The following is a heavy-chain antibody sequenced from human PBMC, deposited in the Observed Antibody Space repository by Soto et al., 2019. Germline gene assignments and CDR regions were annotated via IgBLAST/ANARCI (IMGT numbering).Heavy chain of an antibody. V-gene: IGHV1-3*01. CDR3: ARVGTTGIAVAFDI. J-gene: IGHJ3*02. CDR2: INAGNGNT. Sequence: QVQLVQSGAEVKKPGASVKVSCKASGYTFTSYAMHWVRQAPGQRLEWMGWINAGNGNTKYSQKFQGRVTITRDTSASTAYMELRSLRSEDTAVDYCARVGTTGIAVAFDIWGQGTMVTVSS. D-gene: IGHD2-15*01. CDR1: GYTFTSYA.